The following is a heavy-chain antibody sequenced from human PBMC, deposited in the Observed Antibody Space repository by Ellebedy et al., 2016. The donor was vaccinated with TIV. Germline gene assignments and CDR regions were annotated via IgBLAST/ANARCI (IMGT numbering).Heavy chain of an antibody. CDR2: ISSSSTSI. CDR3: ARDMGRWLQFLGY. CDR1: GFTFTSYG. Sequence: GESLRLSCAASGFTFTSYGMGWVRQATGEGLEWVSYISSSSTSIYYADSVKVRFTISRDNAKNSLWLQMKSLRAEDTAVYYCARDMGRWLQFLGYWGQGTLVTVSS. J-gene: IGHJ4*02. D-gene: IGHD5-24*01. V-gene: IGHV3-48*04.